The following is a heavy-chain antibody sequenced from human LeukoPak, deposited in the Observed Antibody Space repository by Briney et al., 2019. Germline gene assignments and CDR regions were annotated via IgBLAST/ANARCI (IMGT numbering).Heavy chain of an antibody. Sequence: SETLSLTCTVPGGSINSYYWSWIRQPPGKGLEWIAYIYYSGSTSYNPSLKSRVTISVDKSKNQFSLKLSSVTAADTAVYYCARDLIVGATHWFDPWGQGTLVTVSS. CDR1: GGSINSYY. CDR2: IYYSGST. CDR3: ARDLIVGATHWFDP. J-gene: IGHJ5*02. V-gene: IGHV4-59*12. D-gene: IGHD1-26*01.